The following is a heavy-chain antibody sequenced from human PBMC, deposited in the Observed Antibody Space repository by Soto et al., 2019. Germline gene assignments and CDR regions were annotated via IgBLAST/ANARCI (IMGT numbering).Heavy chain of an antibody. CDR3: ARDGGPSTIFGVVIRYFDY. V-gene: IGHV4-31*03. CDR2: IYYSGST. Sequence: PSETLSLTCTVSGGSISSGGYYWSWIRQHPGKGLEWIGYIYYSGSTYYNPSLKSRVTISVDTSKNQFSLKLSSVTSADTAVYYCARDGGPSTIFGVVIRYFDYWGQGTLVTVSS. CDR1: GGSISSGGYY. J-gene: IGHJ4*02. D-gene: IGHD3-3*01.